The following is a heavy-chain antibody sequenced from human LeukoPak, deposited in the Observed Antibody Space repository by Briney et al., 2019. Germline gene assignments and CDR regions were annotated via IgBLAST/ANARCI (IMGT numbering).Heavy chain of an antibody. V-gene: IGHV6-1*01. J-gene: IGHJ4*02. CDR3: ARDLGVTANFDY. CDR1: GDIVSSNRAS. CDR2: TYYRSKLYN. D-gene: IGHD1-26*01. Sequence: SQTLSLTCAISGDIVSSNRASWNWIRQSPSRGLEWLVRTYYRSKLYNDYAVSVTSRVTINPDTSKNQVSLQLNSVTPEDTAVYYCARDLGVTANFDYWGQGILVTVSS.